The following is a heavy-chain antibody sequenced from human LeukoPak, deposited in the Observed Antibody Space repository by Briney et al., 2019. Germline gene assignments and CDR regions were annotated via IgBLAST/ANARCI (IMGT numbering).Heavy chain of an antibody. V-gene: IGHV4-4*07. D-gene: IGHD3-22*01. CDR3: AREGYFDSGDYYY. CDR2: IYSRGCT. Sequence: SETVSLTCTVSGGFIRHYYWTWIRQPAGKGLEGIGRIYSRGCTNYNPSLKSRVTMSVDTSNNKFSLKLSSVTAADTAVYYCAREGYFDSGDYYYWGQGTLVTVSS. CDR1: GGFIRHYY. J-gene: IGHJ4*02.